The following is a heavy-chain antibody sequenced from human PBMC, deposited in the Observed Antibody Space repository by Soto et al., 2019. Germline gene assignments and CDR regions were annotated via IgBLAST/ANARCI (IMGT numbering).Heavy chain of an antibody. CDR2: MNPNRGNT. D-gene: IGHD5-18*01. CDR1: GYTFTSYD. CDR3: ARTDSYGDNWFDP. J-gene: IGHJ5*02. V-gene: IGHV1-8*01. Sequence: QVQLVQSGAEVKKPGASVKVSCKASGYTFTSYDINWVRQAIGQGLEWMGWMNPNRGNTGYAQKFQGRVTMARSTSVSTAYMELNSLKSEDTAVYYCARTDSYGDNWFDPWGQGTLVTVSS.